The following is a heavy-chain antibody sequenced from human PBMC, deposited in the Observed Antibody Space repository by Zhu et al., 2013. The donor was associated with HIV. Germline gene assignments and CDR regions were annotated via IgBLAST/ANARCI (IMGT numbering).Heavy chain of an antibody. CDR1: GGTFSSYA. V-gene: IGHV1-69*01. J-gene: IGHJ6*02. Sequence: QVQLVQSGAEVKKPGSSVKVSCKASGGTFSSYAISWVRQAPGQGLEWMGGIIPIFGTANYAQKFQGRVTITADESTSTAYMELSSLRSEDTAVYYCARSYSNYVGGTYYYGMDVWGQGTTVTVSS. D-gene: IGHD4-4*01. CDR3: ARSYSNYVGGTYYYGMDV. CDR2: IIPIFGTA.